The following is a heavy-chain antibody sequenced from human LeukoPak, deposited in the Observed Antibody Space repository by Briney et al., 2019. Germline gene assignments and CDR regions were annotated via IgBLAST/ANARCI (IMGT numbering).Heavy chain of an antibody. J-gene: IGHJ4*02. CDR2: INDSGKT. V-gene: IGHV4-34*01. CDR3: ARRGNGRHAPSFLDE. Sequence: PSETLSLTCAVSGGSFSSYSWSWIRQPPGKGVEWVGEINDSGKTNTPPSLTSRITISVDTSKNHFSLNGRSVTAADTVVYFCARRGNGRHAPSFLDEWGQGTPVTVSS. CDR1: GGSFSSYS. D-gene: IGHD2-8*01.